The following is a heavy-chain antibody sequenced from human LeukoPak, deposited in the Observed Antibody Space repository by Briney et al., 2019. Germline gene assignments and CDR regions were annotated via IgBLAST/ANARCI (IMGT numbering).Heavy chain of an antibody. D-gene: IGHD6-19*01. Sequence: ASVKVSCKVSGYTLTELSMHWVRQAPGKGLEWMGGFDPEDGETIYAQKFQGRVTMTEDTSTDTAYMELSSLRSEDTAVYYCATDLLKNSSGWAYFDYWGQGTLVTVPS. V-gene: IGHV1-24*01. CDR1: GYTLTELS. CDR2: FDPEDGET. CDR3: ATDLLKNSSGWAYFDY. J-gene: IGHJ4*02.